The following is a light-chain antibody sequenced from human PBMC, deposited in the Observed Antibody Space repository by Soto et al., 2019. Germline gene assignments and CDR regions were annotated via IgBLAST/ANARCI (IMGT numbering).Light chain of an antibody. CDR1: QSVSSSY. CDR2: GAS. Sequence: EIVLTQSPGTLSLSPGERATLSCRASQSVSSSYLAWYQQKPGQAPRLLIYGASSRATGIPDRFSGSGSGTDFTLTISRLYPEDFAVYYCQPYGSSPYNFGQGTKLEIK. V-gene: IGKV3-20*01. J-gene: IGKJ2*01. CDR3: QPYGSSPYN.